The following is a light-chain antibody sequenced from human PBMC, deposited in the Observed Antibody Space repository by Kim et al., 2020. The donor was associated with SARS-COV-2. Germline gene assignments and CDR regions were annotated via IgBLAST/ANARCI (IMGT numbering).Light chain of an antibody. J-gene: IGLJ3*02. V-gene: IGLV1-51*01. CDR1: RSSIGTYY. CDR2: DND. Sequence: TISCYGSRSSIGTYYVTWYQPVPGPAPKLLIYDNDQRPSGIPDRFSGSKSGTSATLAITGLQPGDDADYYCGAWESRLNAAVFGGGTQLTVL. CDR3: GAWESRLNAAV.